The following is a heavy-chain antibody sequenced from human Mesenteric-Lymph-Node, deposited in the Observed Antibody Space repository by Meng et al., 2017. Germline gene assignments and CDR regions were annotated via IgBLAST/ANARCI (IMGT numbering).Heavy chain of an antibody. CDR3: ARNSHKNGMDV. Sequence: SETLSLTCAVYGGSFSGYYWSWIRQPPGKGLEWIGEINHSGSTNYNPSLKSRVTISVDTSKNQFSLKLSSVTAADTAVYYCARNSHKNGMDVWGQGTTV. CDR1: GGSFSGYY. J-gene: IGHJ6*01. D-gene: IGHD2/OR15-2a*01. V-gene: IGHV4-34*01. CDR2: INHSGST.